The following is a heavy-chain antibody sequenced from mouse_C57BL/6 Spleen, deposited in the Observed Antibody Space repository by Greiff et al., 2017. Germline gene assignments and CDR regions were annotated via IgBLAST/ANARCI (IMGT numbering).Heavy chain of an antibody. CDR1: GFNIKDYY. J-gene: IGHJ4*01. D-gene: IGHD2-1*01. CDR3: CDGNYDYCAKCY. CDR2: IDPEDGDT. V-gene: IGHV14-2*01. Sequence: VQLQQSGAELVKPGASVKLSCTASGFNIKDYYMHWVKQRTEQGLEWIGRIDPEDGDTKYAPKFPGKATITADTSSNTAYLQLSSLTSEDDAVYYYCDGNYDYCAKCYWGQGTSVTVSS.